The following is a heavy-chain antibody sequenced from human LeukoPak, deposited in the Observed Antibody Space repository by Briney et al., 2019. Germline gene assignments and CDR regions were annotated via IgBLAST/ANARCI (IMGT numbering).Heavy chain of an antibody. CDR2: IWYDGSNK. V-gene: IGHV3-33*08. D-gene: IGHD6-6*01. CDR1: GFTFSSYA. Sequence: GGSLRLSCAASGFTFSSYAMSWVRQAPGKGLEWVAVIWYDGSNKYYADSVKGRFTISRDNSKNTLYLQMNSLRAEDTAVYYCARDPTRDSSSVDYWGQGTLVTVSS. CDR3: ARDPTRDSSSVDY. J-gene: IGHJ4*02.